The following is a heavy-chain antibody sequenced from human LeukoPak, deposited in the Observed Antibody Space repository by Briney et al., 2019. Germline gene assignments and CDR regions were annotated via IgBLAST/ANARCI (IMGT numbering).Heavy chain of an antibody. J-gene: IGHJ4*02. Sequence: QPGGSLRLSCAASGFTFNNYGIHWVRQAPGKGLEWVAFIRYDETNKYYADSVKGRFTISRDNSKNTLTLQMNSLRAEDTAVYYCAKVDPMGAHRPFDYWVQGTLVTVSS. CDR3: AKVDPMGAHRPFDY. CDR1: GFTFNNYG. D-gene: IGHD1-26*01. CDR2: IRYDETNK. V-gene: IGHV3-30*02.